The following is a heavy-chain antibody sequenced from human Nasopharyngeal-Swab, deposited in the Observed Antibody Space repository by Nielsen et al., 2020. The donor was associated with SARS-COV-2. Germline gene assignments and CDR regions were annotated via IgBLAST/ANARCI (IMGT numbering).Heavy chain of an antibody. V-gene: IGHV3-23*03. CDR2: IYSGGSST. CDR1: GFTFSDYY. D-gene: IGHD1-26*01. CDR3: AKETVGALDY. Sequence: GEFLKISCAASGFTFSDYYTSWVRQAPGKGLEWVSVIYSGGSSTYYADSVKGRFTISRDNSKNTLYLQMNSLRAEDTAVYYCAKETVGALDYWGQGTLVTVSS. J-gene: IGHJ4*02.